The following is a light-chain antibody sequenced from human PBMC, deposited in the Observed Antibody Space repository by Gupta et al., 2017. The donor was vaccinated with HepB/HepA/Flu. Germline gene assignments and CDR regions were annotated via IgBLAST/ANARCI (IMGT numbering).Light chain of an antibody. CDR3: RQEYNFPRS. Sequence: AIQMTQSPSSLSASVGDRVTITCRASQGIGRNLAWYQQKPGQAPNLLIYAASTLHNGVPSRFSGSGSGTDFTLTISSLQPEDYASYYCRQEYNFPRSFGQGTKLEIK. CDR2: AAS. V-gene: IGKV1-6*01. CDR1: QGIGRN. J-gene: IGKJ2*03.